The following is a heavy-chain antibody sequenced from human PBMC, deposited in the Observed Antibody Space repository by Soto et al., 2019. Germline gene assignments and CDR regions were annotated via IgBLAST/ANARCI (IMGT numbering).Heavy chain of an antibody. CDR2: IKQDGSEK. V-gene: IGHV3-7*01. J-gene: IGHJ4*02. CDR3: ARHPAIFGVVITTYFDY. D-gene: IGHD3-3*01. Sequence: EVQLVESGGGLVQPGGSLRLSCAASGFTFSSYWMSWVRQAPGKGLEWVANIKQDGSEKYYVDSVKGRFTISRDNAKNSLYLQMNSLRAEDTAVYYCARHPAIFGVVITTYFDYWGQGTLVTVSS. CDR1: GFTFSSYW.